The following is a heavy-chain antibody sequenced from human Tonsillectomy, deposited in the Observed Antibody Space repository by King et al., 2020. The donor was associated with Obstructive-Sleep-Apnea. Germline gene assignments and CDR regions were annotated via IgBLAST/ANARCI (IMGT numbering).Heavy chain of an antibody. Sequence: VQLVESGAEVKKPGASVKVSCKASGYTFTGYYIHWVRQAPGHGLEWMGWINPNSGGTNYAQRFQGRVTIARDPSTSTAYMELRRLYSDDTAVYYCATVAVATATYYFDYWGQGTLVTVSS. CDR1: GYTFTGYY. V-gene: IGHV1-2*02. CDR3: ATVAVATATYYFDY. J-gene: IGHJ4*02. CDR2: INPNSGGT.